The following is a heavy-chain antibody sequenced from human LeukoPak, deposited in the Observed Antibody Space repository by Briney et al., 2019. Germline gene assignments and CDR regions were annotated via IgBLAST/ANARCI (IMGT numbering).Heavy chain of an antibody. Sequence: GGSLRLSCAASGFTFRSYWMHWVRQVPGKGLVWVSRIKGDGSGISYAAFVKGRFTISRDNAKNTLFLRMDSLRAEHTAVYYGEKDGGYGGNSDDAFNIWAKGQWSPSLQ. CDR2: IKGDGSGI. CDR3: EKDGGYGGNSDDAFNI. V-gene: IGHV3-74*01. D-gene: IGHD4-23*01. CDR1: GFTFRSYW. J-gene: IGHJ3*02.